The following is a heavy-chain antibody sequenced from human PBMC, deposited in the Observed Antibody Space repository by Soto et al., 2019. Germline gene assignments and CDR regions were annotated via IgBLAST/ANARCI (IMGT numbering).Heavy chain of an antibody. CDR2: TYYRSKWFN. CDR1: GDSVSSNNAA. Sequence: PSQTLSLTCAISGDSVSSNNAAWNWIRQSPSRGLEWLGRTYYRSKWFNDYAVSVKSRITVNPDTSKNQFSLQLNSVTPEDTAVYYCAREAGLARAGTYYFDNWGQGSLVTVSS. V-gene: IGHV6-1*01. CDR3: AREAGLARAGTYYFDN. D-gene: IGHD3-10*01. J-gene: IGHJ4*02.